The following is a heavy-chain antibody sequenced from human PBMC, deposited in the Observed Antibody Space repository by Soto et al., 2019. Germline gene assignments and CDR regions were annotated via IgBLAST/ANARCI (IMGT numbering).Heavy chain of an antibody. J-gene: IGHJ2*01. D-gene: IGHD3-3*01. CDR2: ISAYNGNT. V-gene: IGHV1-18*01. Sequence: QVPLVQSGAEVKKPGASVKVSCKASGYTFTSYGISWVRQAPGQGLEWMGWISAYNGNTNYAQKLQGRVTMTTDTATSTAYMELRSLRSDDTAVYYCARGGVTIFGVVARDWYFDLWGRGTLVTVSS. CDR1: GYTFTSYG. CDR3: ARGGVTIFGVVARDWYFDL.